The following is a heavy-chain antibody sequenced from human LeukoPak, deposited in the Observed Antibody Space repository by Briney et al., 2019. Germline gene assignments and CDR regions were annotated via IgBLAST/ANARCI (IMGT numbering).Heavy chain of an antibody. D-gene: IGHD3-22*01. J-gene: IGHJ3*01. Sequence: GESLKISCKGSGYKFNAYWIAWVRQMPGKGLEWMGIIYPDDSDTRYSPFFQGQVTISADKSVSIAYLQWSSLKASDTAMYYCARPNTTSYYDSRGYDAFDVWGQGTMVIVSS. V-gene: IGHV5-51*01. CDR2: IYPDDSDT. CDR1: GYKFNAYW. CDR3: ARPNTTSYYDSRGYDAFDV.